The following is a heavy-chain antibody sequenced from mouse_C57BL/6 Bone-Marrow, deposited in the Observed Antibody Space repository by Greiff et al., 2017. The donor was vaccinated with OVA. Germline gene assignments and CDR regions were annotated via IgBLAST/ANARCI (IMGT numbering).Heavy chain of an antibody. V-gene: IGHV5-2*01. J-gene: IGHJ1*03. Sequence: DVKLVESGGGLVQPGESLKLSCESYEYEFPSHDMSWVRQTPEKRLELVAVINSDGGSTYYPDTMERRFIISRDTTKKTLYLQMSSLRSEDTALYDCARSPHYYGSSGGYFDVWGTGTTVTVSS. CDR3: ARSPHYYGSSGGYFDV. D-gene: IGHD1-1*01. CDR2: INSDGGST. CDR1: EYEFPSHD.